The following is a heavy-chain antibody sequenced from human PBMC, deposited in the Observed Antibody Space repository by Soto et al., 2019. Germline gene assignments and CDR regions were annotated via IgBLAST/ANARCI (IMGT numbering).Heavy chain of an antibody. CDR3: ARAVGDPLYYLDY. Sequence: QVQLQESGPGLVRPSETLSLTCTVSSDSISSYYWIWIRQSPGKGLEWIGYTDYSGNTNYNPSLKSRVAISGDTSKSQVSLRLSPVTAADTAVYYCARAVGDPLYYLDYWGQGTLVTVSS. J-gene: IGHJ4*02. CDR2: TDYSGNT. D-gene: IGHD6-19*01. CDR1: SDSISSYY. V-gene: IGHV4-59*08.